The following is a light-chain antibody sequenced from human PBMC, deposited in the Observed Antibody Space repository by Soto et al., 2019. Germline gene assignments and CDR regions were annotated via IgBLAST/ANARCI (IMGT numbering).Light chain of an antibody. CDR2: AIS. V-gene: IGKV3D-15*01. CDR1: QSVSNK. J-gene: IGKJ4*01. Sequence: TQSPATLSVSPGATVSLSCRASQSVSNKLAWFQQKPGQAPRLLMSAISTRATGIPARFSGSGSGTEFTLTVSSLQSEDFALYFCHQYDYWPFTFGRGTKVDIK. CDR3: HQYDYWPFT.